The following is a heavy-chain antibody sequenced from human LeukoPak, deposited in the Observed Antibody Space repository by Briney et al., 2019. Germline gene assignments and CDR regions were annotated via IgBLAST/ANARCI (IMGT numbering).Heavy chain of an antibody. CDR1: GFTFSSYA. J-gene: IGHJ4*02. CDR3: AKDLGGGFGENLFDY. D-gene: IGHD3-10*01. V-gene: IGHV3-23*01. CDR2: ISCSGGST. Sequence: PGGSLRLSCAASGFTFSSYAMSWVRQAPGMGLEWVSAISCSGGSTYYADSVKGRFTIYRDNSKNTLYLQMNSLRAKNTAVYYCAKDLGGGFGENLFDYCGQGTLVTVSS.